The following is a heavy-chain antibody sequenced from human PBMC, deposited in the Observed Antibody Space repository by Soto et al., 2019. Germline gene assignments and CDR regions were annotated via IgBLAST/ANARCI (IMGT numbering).Heavy chain of an antibody. CDR1: GCTFSSYA. CDR3: ARDLPNQKGYYCYGSASYNKDSQYNWFDP. V-gene: IGHV3-30-3*01. Sequence: GGSLRLSCAASGCTFSSYAMPRVRQAPGKGLERVGVIPYDGSNKYYADSVMGRFTISRENSKNTLYLQMNSLRAEDTAVYFCARDLPNQKGYYCYGSASYNKDSQYNWFDP. J-gene: IGHJ5*02. D-gene: IGHD3-10*01. CDR2: IPYDGSNK.